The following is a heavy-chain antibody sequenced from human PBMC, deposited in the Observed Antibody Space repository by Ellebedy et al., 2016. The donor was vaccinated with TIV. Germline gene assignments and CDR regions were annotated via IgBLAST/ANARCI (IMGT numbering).Heavy chain of an antibody. Sequence: SETLSLXXAVYGGSFSGYYWSWIRQPPGKGLEWIGEINHSGSTNYNPSLKSRVTISVDTSKNQFSLKLSSVTAADTAVYYCARGPRITIFGVVIVNWFNPWGQGTLVTVSS. CDR1: GGSFSGYY. CDR3: ARGPRITIFGVVIVNWFNP. D-gene: IGHD3-3*01. CDR2: INHSGST. V-gene: IGHV4-34*01. J-gene: IGHJ5*02.